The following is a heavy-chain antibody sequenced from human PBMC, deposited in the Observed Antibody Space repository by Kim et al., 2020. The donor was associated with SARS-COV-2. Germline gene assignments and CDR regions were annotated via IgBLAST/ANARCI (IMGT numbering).Heavy chain of an antibody. CDR2: INTNTGNP. CDR3: ARDPLLWFGELPDYFDY. V-gene: IGHV7-4-1*02. Sequence: ASVKVSCKASGYTFTSYAMNWVRQAPGQGLEWMGWINTNTGNPTYAQGFTGRFVFSLDTSVSTAYLQISSLKAEETAVYYCARDPLLWFGELPDYFDYWGQGTLVTVSS. J-gene: IGHJ4*02. D-gene: IGHD3-10*01. CDR1: GYTFTSYA.